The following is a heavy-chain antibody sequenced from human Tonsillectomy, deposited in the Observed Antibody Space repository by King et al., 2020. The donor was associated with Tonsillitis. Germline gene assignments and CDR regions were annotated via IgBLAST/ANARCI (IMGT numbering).Heavy chain of an antibody. D-gene: IGHD3-22*01. V-gene: IGHV1-46*03. CDR3: ARGVYYDSSGYYAHFDY. J-gene: IGHJ4*02. Sequence: VQLVQSGAEVKKPGASVKVSCKASGYTFTRYYMHLVRQAPGQGLEWMGKINPSGGSPSYAQNFQGRVTMTRDTSTSTVYMELSSLRSEDTAVYYCARGVYYDSSGYYAHFDYWGQGTLVTVSS. CDR2: INPSGGSP. CDR1: GYTFTRYY.